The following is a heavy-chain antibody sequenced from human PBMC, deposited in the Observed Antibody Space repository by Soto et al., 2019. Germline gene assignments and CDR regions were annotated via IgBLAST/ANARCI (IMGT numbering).Heavy chain of an antibody. V-gene: IGHV1-18*01. Sequence: QVQLVQSGAEVKKPGASVKVSCKASGYTFTSYGISWVRQAPGQGLEWMGWISAYNGNTNYAQKLQGRVTMTTDTSTSTAYMELRSLRSDDTAVYYCAKEEVNHGGFGELPPRLYYGMDVWGQGTTVTVSS. J-gene: IGHJ6*02. CDR3: AKEEVNHGGFGELPPRLYYGMDV. CDR2: ISAYNGNT. CDR1: GYTFTSYG. D-gene: IGHD3-10*01.